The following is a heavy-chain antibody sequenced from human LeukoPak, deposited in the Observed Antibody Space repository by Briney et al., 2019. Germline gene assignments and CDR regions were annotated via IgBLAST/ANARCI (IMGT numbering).Heavy chain of an antibody. V-gene: IGHV3-48*01. D-gene: IGHD6-19*01. J-gene: IGHJ6*02. CDR1: GFTFSSYA. CDR3: ARVAGIAVAGTPETSMDV. CDR2: ISSSSSTI. Sequence: PGGSLRLSCAASGFTFSSYAMSWVRQAPGKGLEWVSYISSSSSTIYYADSVKGRFTISRDNAKNSLYLQMNSLRAEDTAVYYCARVAGIAVAGTPETSMDVWGQGTTVTVSS.